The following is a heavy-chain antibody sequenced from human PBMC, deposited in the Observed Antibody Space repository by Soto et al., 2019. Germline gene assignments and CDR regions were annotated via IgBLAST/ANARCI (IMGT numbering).Heavy chain of an antibody. CDR2: IKSKTDGGTT. V-gene: IGHV3-15*07. Sequence: GGSLRLSCAASGFTFSNAWMNWVRQAPGKGLEWVGRIKSKTDGGTTDYAAPVRGRFTISRDDSKNTLYLQMNSLKTEDTAVYYCTTGDTIFLYGMDVWGQGTTVTVSS. CDR3: TTGDTIFLYGMDV. J-gene: IGHJ6*02. D-gene: IGHD3-9*01. CDR1: GFTFSNAW.